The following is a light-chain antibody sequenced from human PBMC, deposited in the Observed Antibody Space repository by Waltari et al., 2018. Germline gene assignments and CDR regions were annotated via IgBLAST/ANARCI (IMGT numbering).Light chain of an antibody. CDR2: GGA. Sequence: DIVMTQTPLSLPVTPGEPASISCRSSPSLLHTDGYTYLDWYLPKPGQSPPLLIYGGANRCSGVPERYSGSGSGTDFTRRCSRVEAEDVGVYYCMQHKARAYSGGQGTKVE. CDR3: MQHKARAYS. V-gene: IGKV2D-29*02. J-gene: IGKJ2*03. CDR1: PSLLHTDGYTY.